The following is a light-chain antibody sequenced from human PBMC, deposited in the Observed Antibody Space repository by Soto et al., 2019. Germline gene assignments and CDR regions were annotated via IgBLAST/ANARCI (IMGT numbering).Light chain of an antibody. V-gene: IGLV2-18*02. J-gene: IGLJ3*02. Sequence: QSALTQPPSVSGSPGQSVTISCTGTSSDVGSYNSVSWYQQPPGTAPKLIIYEVTNRPSGVPVRFSGSKSANMASLTISGLQAEDEADYYCASYTSSRAWVFGGGTKLTVL. CDR2: EVT. CDR3: ASYTSSRAWV. CDR1: SSDVGSYNS.